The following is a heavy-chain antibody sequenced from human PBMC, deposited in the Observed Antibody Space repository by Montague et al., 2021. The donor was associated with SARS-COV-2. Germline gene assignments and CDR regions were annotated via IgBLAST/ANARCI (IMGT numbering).Heavy chain of an antibody. D-gene: IGHD4-17*01. CDR3: SRGTLRFGMDV. V-gene: IGHV6-1*01. CDR2: TYCRSKWQN. CDR1: GDSVSRNTAF. Sequence: CAISGDSVSRNTAFWNWVRQSPSRGLEFLGRTYCRSKWQNDYAVSVRSRITINPDTSKNQFSLHLNPVTPEDTAVYYCSRGTLRFGMDVWGQGTTVTVSS. J-gene: IGHJ6*02.